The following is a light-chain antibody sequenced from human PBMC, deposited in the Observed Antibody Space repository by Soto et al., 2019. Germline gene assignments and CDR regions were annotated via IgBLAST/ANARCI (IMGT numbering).Light chain of an antibody. V-gene: IGKV1-39*01. CDR1: QSISSY. J-gene: IGKJ4*01. Sequence: DIQMTQSPYSLSASVGDRVTITCRASQSISSYLNWYQQKPGKPPRLLIYAASSLQSGVPSRFSGAGSGTDFTLTISSLQPEDFATYYCQQSYSTPPRTFGGGTTVEI. CDR2: AAS. CDR3: QQSYSTPPRT.